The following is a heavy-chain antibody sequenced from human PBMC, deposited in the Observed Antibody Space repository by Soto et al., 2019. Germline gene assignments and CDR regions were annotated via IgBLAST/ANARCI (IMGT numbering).Heavy chain of an antibody. CDR2: INHSGST. CDR3: ARDKIRALFAY. V-gene: IGHV4-34*01. J-gene: IGHJ4*02. Sequence: PSETLSLTCAVYGGSFSGYYWTWIRQPPGTGLEWIGEINHSGSTNYNPSLKSRVTISVDTSKNQFSLKLTSVTAADTAVYYCARDKIRALFAYWGQGTLVTVSS. CDR1: GGSFSGYY.